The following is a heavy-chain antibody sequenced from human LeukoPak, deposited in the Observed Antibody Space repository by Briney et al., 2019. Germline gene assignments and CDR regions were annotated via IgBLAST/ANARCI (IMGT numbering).Heavy chain of an antibody. D-gene: IGHD3-22*01. CDR3: AREGTGKYYYDSSPFDY. CDR1: GYTFTSYG. V-gene: IGHV1-18*01. J-gene: IGHJ4*02. Sequence: ASVKVSCKASGYTFTSYGISWVRQAPGQGLEWMGWISAYNGNTNYAQKLQGRVTMTTDTSTSTACMELRSLRSDDTAVYYCAREGTGKYYYDSSPFDYWGQGTLVTVSS. CDR2: ISAYNGNT.